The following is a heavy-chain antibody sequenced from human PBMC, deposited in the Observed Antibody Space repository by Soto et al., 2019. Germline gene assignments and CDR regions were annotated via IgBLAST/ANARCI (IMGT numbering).Heavy chain of an antibody. CDR2: ISGRGENT. J-gene: IGHJ3*02. CDR1: GFTFSVFA. CDR3: AKDRGTGDYGVNAVDI. D-gene: IGHD7-27*01. V-gene: IGHV3-23*01. Sequence: EVQLLESGGGLVQPGGSLRLSCAASGFTFSVFAMSCVRQAPGKGLELVSTISGRGENTYYADSVKGRFTISRDNSKDTLNLQMNRLRGEDTAVYYCAKDRGTGDYGVNAVDILGQGTMVTVAS.